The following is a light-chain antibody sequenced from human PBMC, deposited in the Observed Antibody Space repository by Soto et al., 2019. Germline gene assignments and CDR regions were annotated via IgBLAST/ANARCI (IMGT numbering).Light chain of an antibody. V-gene: IGKV4-1*01. CDR1: QSVLYSSNNKNF. CDR2: WAS. CDR3: QQYYSNPYT. J-gene: IGKJ2*01. Sequence: DIVMTQSPDSLAVSLGERATINCKSSQSVLYSSNNKNFLAWYQQRPGQPPKLLIYWASTRESGVPDRFSGRGSVTDFTLTISSLQAEDVAVYYCQQYYSNPYTFGQGTKLEIK.